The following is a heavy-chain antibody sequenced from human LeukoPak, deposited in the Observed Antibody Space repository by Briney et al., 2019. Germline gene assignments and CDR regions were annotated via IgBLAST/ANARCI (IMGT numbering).Heavy chain of an antibody. CDR3: ANFYGDYALDY. CDR2: ISGSGGSR. J-gene: IGHJ4*02. CDR1: GFTFSSDA. Sequence: GGSLRLSCAASGFTFSSDAMSWVRQAPGKGLEWVSAISGSGGSRCYADSVKGRFTISRDNSKNTLYLQMNSLRAEDTAVYYCANFYGDYALDYWGQGTLVTVST. V-gene: IGHV3-23*01. D-gene: IGHD4-17*01.